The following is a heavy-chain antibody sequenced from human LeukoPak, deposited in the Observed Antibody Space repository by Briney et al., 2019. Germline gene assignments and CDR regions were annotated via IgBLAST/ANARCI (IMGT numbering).Heavy chain of an antibody. J-gene: IGHJ3*02. CDR3: AREVRITMIVVHDAFDI. CDR1: GYTFTGYY. CDR2: INPNSGGT. V-gene: IGHV1-2*02. Sequence: ASVKVSCKASGYTFTGYYMHWVRQAPGQGLEWMGWINPNSGGTNYAQKFQGRVTMTRDTSISTAYMELSRLRSDDTAVYYCAREVRITMIVVHDAFDIWGQGTMVTVSS. D-gene: IGHD3-22*01.